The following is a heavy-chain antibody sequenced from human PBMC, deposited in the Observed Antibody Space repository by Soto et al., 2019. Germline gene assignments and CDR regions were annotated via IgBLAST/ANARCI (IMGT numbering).Heavy chain of an antibody. CDR3: AKATYYDFWSGSGPFDY. CDR1: GFTFNSYA. Sequence: GVSLRLSCVASGFTFNSYAMSWVRQAPGKGLEWVSSISGSGGTTYYADAVKGRFTMSRDNSKNTLYLQGNSLRAEDSAIYYCAKATYYDFWSGSGPFDYWGQGTLVTVSS. D-gene: IGHD3-3*01. CDR2: ISGSGGTT. J-gene: IGHJ4*02. V-gene: IGHV3-23*01.